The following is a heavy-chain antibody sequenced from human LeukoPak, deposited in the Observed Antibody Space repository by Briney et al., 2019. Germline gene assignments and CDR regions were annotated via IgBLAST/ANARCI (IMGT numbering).Heavy chain of an antibody. CDR3: ARDPDVYCGGDCWFDY. V-gene: IGHV6-1*01. J-gene: IGHJ4*02. D-gene: IGHD2-21*02. CDR2: TYYRSKWYN. CDR1: GDSVSSNSAA. Sequence: SQTLSLTCATSGDSVSSNSAAWNWIRQSPSRGLEWLGRTYYRSKWYNDYAVSVKSRITINPDTSKNQFSLQLNSVTPEDTAVYYCARDPDVYCGGDCWFDYWGQGTLVTVSS.